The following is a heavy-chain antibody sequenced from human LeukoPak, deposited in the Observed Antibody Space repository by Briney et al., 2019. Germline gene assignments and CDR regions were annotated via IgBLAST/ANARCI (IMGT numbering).Heavy chain of an antibody. CDR1: GFTFSSYG. J-gene: IGHJ5*02. CDR3: ARGVQVDSGGRWFDP. D-gene: IGHD1-1*01. V-gene: IGHV3-30*03. Sequence: GGSLRLSCAASGFTFSSYGLHWVRQAPGKGLEWVAIISYDGSNKYYADSVKGRFTISRDNSKNTLYLQMNSLRVEDTAVYYCARGVQVDSGGRWFDPWGQGTLVTVSS. CDR2: ISYDGSNK.